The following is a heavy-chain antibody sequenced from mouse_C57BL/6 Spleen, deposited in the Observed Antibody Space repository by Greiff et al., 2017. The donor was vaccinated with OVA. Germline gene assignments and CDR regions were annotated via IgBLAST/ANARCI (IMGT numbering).Heavy chain of an antibody. Sequence: VQLQQSGAELVRPGASVKLSCTASGFNIKDYYMHWVKQRPEQGLEWIGRIDPEDGDTEYAPKFQGKATMTADTSSNTAYLQLSSLTSEDAAVYYCTTGWLPIYFDYWGQGTTLTVSS. CDR3: TTGWLPIYFDY. CDR2: IDPEDGDT. D-gene: IGHD2-3*01. V-gene: IGHV14-1*01. J-gene: IGHJ2*01. CDR1: GFNIKDYY.